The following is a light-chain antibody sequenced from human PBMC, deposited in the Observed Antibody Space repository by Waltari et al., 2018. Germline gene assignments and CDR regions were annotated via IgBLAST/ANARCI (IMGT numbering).Light chain of an antibody. CDR1: QTVNSF. V-gene: IGKV1-39*01. Sequence: DIQMTQSPSSLSVSVGDRVTITCRASQTVNSFLNWFQQRPGKAPKILIYGASQTDVPSRFSGSGSGTYFTLTINNVQAEDSATYYCQQTYTTPYTFGQGT. CDR2: GAS. J-gene: IGKJ2*01. CDR3: QQTYTTPYT.